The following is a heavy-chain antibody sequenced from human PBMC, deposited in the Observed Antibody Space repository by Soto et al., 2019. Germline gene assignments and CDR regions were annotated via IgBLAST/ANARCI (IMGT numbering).Heavy chain of an antibody. CDR1: GGSISSGGYH. CDR3: ARGAKRFGESDY. D-gene: IGHD3-10*01. V-gene: IGHV4-31*03. Sequence: SETLSLTCTVSGGSISSGGYHWSWIRQHPGKGLEWIGYIYYSGSTYYNPSLKSRVTISVDTSKNQFSLKLSSVTAADTAVYYCARGAKRFGESDYWGQGTLVTVSS. J-gene: IGHJ4*02. CDR2: IYYSGST.